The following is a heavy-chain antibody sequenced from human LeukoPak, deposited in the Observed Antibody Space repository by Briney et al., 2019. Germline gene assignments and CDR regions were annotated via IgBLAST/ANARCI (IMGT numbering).Heavy chain of an antibody. D-gene: IGHD1-26*01. CDR3: ARDRWELNGAFDI. CDR1: GFTFSSYS. CDR2: ISSSSSYI. V-gene: IGHV3-21*01. J-gene: IGHJ3*02. Sequence: PGGSLRLSCAASGFTFSSYSMNWVRQAPGKGLEWVSSISSSSSYIYYADSVKGRFTISRDNAKNSLYLQMNSLRAEDTAVYYCARDRWELNGAFDIWGQGTMVTVSS.